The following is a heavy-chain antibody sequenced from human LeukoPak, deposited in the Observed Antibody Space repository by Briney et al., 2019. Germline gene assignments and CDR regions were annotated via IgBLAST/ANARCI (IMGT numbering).Heavy chain of an antibody. V-gene: IGHV7-4-1*02. CDR3: ATPKTSIAAAGTPDYYYGMDV. D-gene: IGHD6-13*01. CDR1: GYTFITYP. Sequence: ASVKVSCKASGYTFITYPMNWVRQAPGQGLEWMGWINTNTGSPTCAQGFTGRFVFSLDTSVSTAYLQISSLKAEDTAVYYCATPKTSIAAAGTPDYYYGMDVWGQGTTVTVSS. CDR2: INTNTGSP. J-gene: IGHJ6*02.